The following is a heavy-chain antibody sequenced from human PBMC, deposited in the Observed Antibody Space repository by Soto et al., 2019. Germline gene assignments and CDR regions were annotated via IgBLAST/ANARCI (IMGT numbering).Heavy chain of an antibody. J-gene: IGHJ4*02. V-gene: IGHV3-30*18. CDR3: AKAGALSTRIDY. Sequence: QVQLVESGGGVVQPGRSLRLSCAASGFTFSSYGMHWVRQAPGKGLEWVAVISYDGSNKYYADSVKGRFTISRDNSKNTLYLQMNSLRAEDTAVYYCAKAGALSTRIDYWGQGTLVTVSS. D-gene: IGHD2-2*01. CDR1: GFTFSSYG. CDR2: ISYDGSNK.